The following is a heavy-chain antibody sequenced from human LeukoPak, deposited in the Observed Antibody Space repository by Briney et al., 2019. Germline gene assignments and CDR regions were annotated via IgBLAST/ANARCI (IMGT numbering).Heavy chain of an antibody. V-gene: IGHV3-30-3*01. J-gene: IGHJ4*02. CDR3: ARAATTYYYDTSGYY. CDR2: ISYDGSNK. CDR1: GFTFSIYA. D-gene: IGHD3-22*01. Sequence: GGSLRLSCAASGFTFSIYAMHWVRQAPGKGLEWVAVISYDGSNKYYADSVKGRFTISRDNSKNTLYLQMNSLRAEDTAVYYCARAATTYYYDTSGYYWGQGTLVTVSS.